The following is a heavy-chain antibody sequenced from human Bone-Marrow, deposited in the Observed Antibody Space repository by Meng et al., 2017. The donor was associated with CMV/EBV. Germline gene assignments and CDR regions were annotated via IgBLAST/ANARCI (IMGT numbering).Heavy chain of an antibody. CDR1: GFTFSSYG. J-gene: IGHJ5*02. V-gene: IGHV3-33*01. CDR2: IWYDGSNK. Sequence: GGSLRLSCAASGFTFSSYGMHWVRQAPGKGLEWVAVIWYDGSNKYYADSVKGRFTISRDNSKNTLYLQMNSLRAEDTAVYYCARAYSDNLFDPWGHGTLVTVSS. D-gene: IGHD2-15*01. CDR3: ARAYSDNLFDP.